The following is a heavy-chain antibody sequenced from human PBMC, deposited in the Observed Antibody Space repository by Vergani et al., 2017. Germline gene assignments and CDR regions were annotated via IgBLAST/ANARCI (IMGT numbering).Heavy chain of an antibody. CDR3: GSSRLRSFEY. CDR1: GYTYRSYY. J-gene: IGHJ4*02. CDR2: INPLGGRA. D-gene: IGHD4-17*01. Sequence: QVKVVQSGAEVKAPGASVKVSCEASGYTYRSYYVHWVRQAPGQGLEWMGVINPLGGRATYSQKFQGKVSVTGDSYTTGGTSARMVYRDLTSLTPEYAAVYYGGSSRLRSFEYWGQGTLVTVSS. V-gene: IGHV1-46*03.